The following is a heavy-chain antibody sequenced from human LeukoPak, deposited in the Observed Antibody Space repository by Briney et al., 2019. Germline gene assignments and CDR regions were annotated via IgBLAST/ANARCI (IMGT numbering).Heavy chain of an antibody. J-gene: IGHJ4*02. V-gene: IGHV3-7*01. Sequence: GGSLRISCAASGFTSSNYWMSWVRQAPGKGLEWVANIKQDGSEKYYVDSVKGRFTISRDNAKNSLYLHMNSLRAEDTAVYYCARDRGSSGWYEFDYWGQGTLVTVSS. CDR3: ARDRGSSGWYEFDY. CDR1: GFTSSNYW. CDR2: IKQDGSEK. D-gene: IGHD6-19*01.